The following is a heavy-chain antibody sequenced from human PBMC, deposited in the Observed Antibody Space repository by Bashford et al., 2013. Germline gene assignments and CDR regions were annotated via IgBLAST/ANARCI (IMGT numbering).Heavy chain of an antibody. Sequence: GSLRLSCAASGFTFTNYLMSWVRQAPGQGLEWVANINQDGSEKNYMDSVKGRFTISRDNAKNSLYLQMNNLRAEDTAVYYCARDGGGLLWFGEVVPRVHQSLRWDQGTLVTVSS. V-gene: IGHV3-7*01. D-gene: IGHD3-10*01. CDR2: INQDGSEK. J-gene: IGHJ4*02. CDR1: GFTFTNYL. CDR3: ARDGGGLLWFGEVVPRVHQSLR.